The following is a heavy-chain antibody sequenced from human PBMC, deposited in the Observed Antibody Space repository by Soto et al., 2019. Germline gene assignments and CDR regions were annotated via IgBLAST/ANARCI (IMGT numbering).Heavy chain of an antibody. D-gene: IGHD3-22*01. Sequence: QVHLVQSGAEVKKPGASVNVSCKTSGYTFTRNGISCVRQAPGRGLEWMGWISANSGNIKYAQKLQGRVIMTTDTSTSTAYMELRSLRFDDTAVYYCVKDRDSNSWPSRDVWGPGTTVTVSS. CDR1: GYTFTRNG. J-gene: IGHJ6*02. CDR2: ISANSGNI. CDR3: VKDRDSNSWPSRDV. V-gene: IGHV1-18*01.